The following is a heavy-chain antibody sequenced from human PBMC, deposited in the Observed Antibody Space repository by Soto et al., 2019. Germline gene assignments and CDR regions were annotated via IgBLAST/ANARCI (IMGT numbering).Heavy chain of an antibody. CDR1: GFTLSNYW. CDR3: VRGGYSGSYYRFF. V-gene: IGHV3-74*01. CDR2: IDRDGATT. Sequence: GGSLRLSCAASGFTLSNYWMNWVRQVPGKGLLWVSRIDRDGATTSYADSVKGRFTISRDNARNRLYLQMNSPRVEDTAVYYCVRGGYSGSYYRFFWGQGTLVTVSS. J-gene: IGHJ4*02. D-gene: IGHD1-26*01.